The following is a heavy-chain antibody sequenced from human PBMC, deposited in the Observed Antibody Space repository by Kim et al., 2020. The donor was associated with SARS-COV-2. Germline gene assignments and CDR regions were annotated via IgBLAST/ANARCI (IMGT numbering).Heavy chain of an antibody. J-gene: IGHJ5*02. D-gene: IGHD3-10*01. V-gene: IGHV4-59*13. Sequence: SETLSLTCTVSGGSISSYYWSWIRQPPGKGLEWIGYIYYSGSTNYNPSLKSRVTISVDTSKNQFSLKLSSVTAADTAVYYCARDRGGNYGSGSYAYNWFDPWGQGTLVTVSS. CDR3: ARDRGGNYGSGSYAYNWFDP. CDR2: IYYSGST. CDR1: GGSISSYY.